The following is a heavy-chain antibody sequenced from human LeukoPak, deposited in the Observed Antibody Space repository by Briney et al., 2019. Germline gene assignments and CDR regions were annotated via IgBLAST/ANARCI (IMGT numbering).Heavy chain of an antibody. Sequence: SVKVSCKASGGTFSSYAISWVRQAPGQGLEWMGRIIPILGIANYAQTFQGRVTITADKSTSTAYMGLSSLRSEDTAVYYWARVSTITVTMPHFDYWGQGTLVTVSS. J-gene: IGHJ4*02. CDR1: GGTFSSYA. D-gene: IGHD5/OR15-5a*01. V-gene: IGHV1-69*04. CDR2: IIPILGIA. CDR3: ARVSTITVTMPHFDY.